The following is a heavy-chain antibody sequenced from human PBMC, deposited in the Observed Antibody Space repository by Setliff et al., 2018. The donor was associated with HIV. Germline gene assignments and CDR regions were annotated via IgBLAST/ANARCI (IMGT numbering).Heavy chain of an antibody. D-gene: IGHD6-13*01. V-gene: IGHV3-20*04. CDR2: INWNGGST. J-gene: IGHJ4*02. CDR3: AKDHATSSWFTALLDY. Sequence: GSLRLSCAASGFTFSNYAMSWVRQAPGKGLEWVSGINWNGGSTGYADSVRGRFTISRDNAKNSLYLQMNSLRAEVTAVYYCAKDHATSSWFTALLDYWGQGALVTVSS. CDR1: GFTFSNYA.